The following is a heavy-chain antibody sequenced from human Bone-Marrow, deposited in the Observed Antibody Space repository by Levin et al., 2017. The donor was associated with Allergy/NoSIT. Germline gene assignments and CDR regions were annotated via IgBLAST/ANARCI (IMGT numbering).Heavy chain of an antibody. CDR2: ISYDEYNK. J-gene: IGHJ2*01. V-gene: IGHV3-30*18. CDR3: AKESDMVNWYFDL. Sequence: GESLKISCSASGFNFSAYGMHWVRQTPDRGLEWVSIISYDEYNKFYGDSVKGRFTISRDNSKKTLYLQMNSLRAEDTAVYYCAKESDMVNWYFDLWGRGTLVTVSS. CDR1: GFNFSAYG. D-gene: IGHD2-21*01.